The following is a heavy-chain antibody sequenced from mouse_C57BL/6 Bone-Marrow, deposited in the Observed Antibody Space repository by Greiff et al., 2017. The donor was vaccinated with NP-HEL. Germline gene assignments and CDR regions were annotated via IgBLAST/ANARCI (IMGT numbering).Heavy chain of an antibody. J-gene: IGHJ2*01. Sequence: VQLQQSGPELVKPGASVKISCKASGYTFTDYYMNWVKQSHGKSLEWIGDINPNNGGTSYNQKFKGKATLTVDKSSSTAYMELRSLTSEDSAVDYCAIYYSNPYYFDYWGQGTTLTVSS. D-gene: IGHD2-5*01. CDR2: INPNNGGT. CDR3: AIYYSNPYYFDY. CDR1: GYTFTDYY. V-gene: IGHV1-26*01.